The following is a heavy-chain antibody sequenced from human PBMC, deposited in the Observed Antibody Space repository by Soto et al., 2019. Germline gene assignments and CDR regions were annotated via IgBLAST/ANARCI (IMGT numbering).Heavy chain of an antibody. Sequence: EVQVVESGGGLVQPGGSLRLSCAASGFYVSGYYMSWFRQAPGKGLEWVSVIYRGGDIYYADSVQGRFTTSRDISRNSLDLQMNSQRAEDTAIYYCARDRRDGDTFWGQGVVVTVSS. J-gene: IGHJ4*02. D-gene: IGHD3-16*01. CDR1: GFYVSGYY. CDR2: IYRGGDI. V-gene: IGHV3-66*01. CDR3: ARDRRDGDTF.